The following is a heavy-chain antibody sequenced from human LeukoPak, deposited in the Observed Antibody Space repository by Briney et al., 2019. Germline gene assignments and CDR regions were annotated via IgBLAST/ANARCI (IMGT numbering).Heavy chain of an antibody. J-gene: IGHJ4*02. Sequence: PGGSLRLSCAVSGLTFRNYWMHWVRQAPGKGLVWVSRINGDGSDISYADSVKGRFTISRDNAKNTLSLQMNSLTDDDTALYYCTGGFGHNWSPFENCGQGTLVTVSS. CDR1: GLTFRNYW. CDR3: TGGFGHNWSPFEN. V-gene: IGHV3-74*01. CDR2: INGDGSDI. D-gene: IGHD1-1*01.